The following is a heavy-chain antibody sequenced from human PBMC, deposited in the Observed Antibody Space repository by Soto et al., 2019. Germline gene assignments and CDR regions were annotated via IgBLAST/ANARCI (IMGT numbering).Heavy chain of an antibody. Sequence: QVQLQESGPGLVKPSETLSLTCTVSGASISSGDYYWSWIRQSPGKGLQWNGYIFHSGETYYTPSLESRLSISIDASKNQFSLNLNSVTAADTAVYFCARSHEVLGAVDVWGPGTVVTVSP. J-gene: IGHJ3*01. CDR2: IFHSGET. V-gene: IGHV4-30-4*08. CDR1: GASISSGDYY. D-gene: IGHD3-16*01. CDR3: ARSHEVLGAVDV.